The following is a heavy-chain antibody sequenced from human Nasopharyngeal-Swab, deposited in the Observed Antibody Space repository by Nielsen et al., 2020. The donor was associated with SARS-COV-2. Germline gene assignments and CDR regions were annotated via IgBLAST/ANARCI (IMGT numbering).Heavy chain of an antibody. CDR2: INHSGST. V-gene: IGHV4-34*01. CDR3: ASSDCGGDCYPDAFDI. Sequence: SQTLSLTCAVYGGSFSVYYWSWIRQPPGKGLEWIGEINHSGSTNYNPSLKSRVTISVDTSKNQFSLKLSSVTAADTAVYYCASSDCGGDCYPDAFDIWGQGTMVTVSS. D-gene: IGHD2-21*02. CDR1: GGSFSVYY. J-gene: IGHJ3*02.